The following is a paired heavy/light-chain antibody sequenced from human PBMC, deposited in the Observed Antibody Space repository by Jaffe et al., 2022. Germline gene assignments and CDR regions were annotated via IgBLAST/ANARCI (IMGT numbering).Light chain of an antibody. CDR1: ALPKKY. CDR3: YSTDSSGNPL. Sequence: SYELTQPPSVSVSPGQTARITCSGDALPKKYAYWYQQKSGQAPVLVIYEDSKRPSGIPERFSGSSSGTMATLTISGAQVEDEADYYCYSTDSSGNPLFGGGTKLTVL. CDR2: EDS. J-gene: IGLJ2*01. V-gene: IGLV3-10*01.
Heavy chain of an antibody. J-gene: IGHJ4*02. Sequence: QITLKESGPTLVKPTQTLTLTCTFSGFSLSTSGVGVGWIRQPPGKALEWLALIYWDDDKRYSPSLKSRLTITKDTSKNQVVLTMTNMDPVDTATYYCAHISSTGYSSGWYWKENYFDYWGQGTLVTVSS. V-gene: IGHV2-5*02. D-gene: IGHD6-19*01. CDR2: IYWDDDK. CDR3: AHISSTGYSSGWYWKENYFDY. CDR1: GFSLSTSGVG.